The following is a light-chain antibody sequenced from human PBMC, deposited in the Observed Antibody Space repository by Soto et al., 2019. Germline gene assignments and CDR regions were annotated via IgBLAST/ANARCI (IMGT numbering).Light chain of an antibody. V-gene: IGKV3-11*01. J-gene: IGKJ5*01. CDR3: QQRTNWPDT. Sequence: EIVLTQSPDTLSLSPGERATLSCRASQSIGSSLAWYQQKPGQAPRLLMYGSYHRATGIPPRFSGSGSGTDFTLTISSLEPEDFAVYYCQQRTNWPDTFGQGTRLEIK. CDR1: QSIGSS. CDR2: GSY.